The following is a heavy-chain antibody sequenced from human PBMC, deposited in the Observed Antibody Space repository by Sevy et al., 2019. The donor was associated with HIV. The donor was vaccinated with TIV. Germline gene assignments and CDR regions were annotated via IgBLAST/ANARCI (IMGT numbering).Heavy chain of an antibody. J-gene: IGHJ4*02. CDR3: ARGQSEESAYRAIDF. D-gene: IGHD3-16*01. CDR2: IKQDGSDK. CDR1: GITFSNSW. V-gene: IGHV3-7*01. Sequence: GGSLRLSCTASGITFSNSWMNWVRQAPGKGLEWVANIKQDGSDKNYVDSVKGRFTISRDNAENSLYLEMSNLRAEDTAVYYCARGQSEESAYRAIDFWGQGTLVTVSS.